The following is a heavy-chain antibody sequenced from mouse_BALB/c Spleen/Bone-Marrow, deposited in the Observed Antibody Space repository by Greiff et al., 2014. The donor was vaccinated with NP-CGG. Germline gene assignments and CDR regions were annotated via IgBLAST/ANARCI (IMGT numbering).Heavy chain of an antibody. V-gene: IGHV1S81*02. CDR1: GYTFTSYW. J-gene: IGHJ3*01. CDR3: ARYDGPAWFAY. CDR2: INPSNGRT. Sequence: VNLVESGAELVKPGASVKLSCKASGYTFTSYWIHWVKLRPGQGLEWIGEINPSNGRTNYNEKFKNKATLTVDKSSSTAYIQLSSLTSEDSAVYYCARYDGPAWFAYWGQGTLVTVSA. D-gene: IGHD2-3*01.